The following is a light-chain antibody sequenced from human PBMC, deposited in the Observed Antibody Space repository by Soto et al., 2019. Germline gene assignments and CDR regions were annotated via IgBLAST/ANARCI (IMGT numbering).Light chain of an antibody. CDR1: VIGSIS. Sequence: ELTQPPSVSVAPGQTASITCGGNVIGSISVHWYQQKPGQAPVLVVYDDSDRPSGIPERFSGSNSRNTATLTISRVEAGDEADYYCQVWDSSSDHVIFGGGTKLTVL. J-gene: IGLJ2*01. CDR3: QVWDSSSDHVI. V-gene: IGLV3-21*02. CDR2: DDS.